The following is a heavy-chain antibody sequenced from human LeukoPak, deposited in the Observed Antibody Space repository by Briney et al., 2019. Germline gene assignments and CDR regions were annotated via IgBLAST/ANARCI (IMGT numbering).Heavy chain of an antibody. J-gene: IGHJ6*02. Sequence: PSETLSLTCTVTGGSISSGGYSWNWFRQHPGRGLEWIGYIYHSGNTFYNPSLKSRVSIEVDTSRNQLSLKLTSVTAADTAVYYCASCEAPLTPPPYGFDVWGQGTEVTVSS. V-gene: IGHV4-31*03. CDR3: ASCEAPLTPPPYGFDV. CDR1: GGSISSGGYS. D-gene: IGHD2-21*01. CDR2: IYHSGNT.